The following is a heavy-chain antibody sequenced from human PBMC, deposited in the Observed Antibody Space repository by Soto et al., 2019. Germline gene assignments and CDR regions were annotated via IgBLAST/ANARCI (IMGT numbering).Heavy chain of an antibody. CDR1: GYTFTGYY. V-gene: IGHV1-2*04. CDR2: INPNSGGT. D-gene: IGHD3-3*01. Sequence: SVKVSCKASGYTFTGYYMHWVRQAPGQGLEWMGWINPNSGGTNYAQKFQGWVTMTRDTSISTAYMELSRLRSEDTAVYYCARGGPRIYDFWSGYYWFDPWGQGTLVTVSS. J-gene: IGHJ5*02. CDR3: ARGGPRIYDFWSGYYWFDP.